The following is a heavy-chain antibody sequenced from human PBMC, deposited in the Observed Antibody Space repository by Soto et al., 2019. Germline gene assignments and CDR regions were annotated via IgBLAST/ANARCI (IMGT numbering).Heavy chain of an antibody. CDR2: ISGSGGST. J-gene: IGHJ5*02. Sequence: GGSLRLSCAASGFTFSSYAMSWVRQAPGKGLEWVSAISGSGGSTYNADSVKGRFTISRDNSKNTLYLQMNSLRAEDTAVYYCAKDGVYYYDSSGYLNWFDPWGQGTLVTVSS. CDR1: GFTFSSYA. CDR3: AKDGVYYYDSSGYLNWFDP. D-gene: IGHD3-22*01. V-gene: IGHV3-23*01.